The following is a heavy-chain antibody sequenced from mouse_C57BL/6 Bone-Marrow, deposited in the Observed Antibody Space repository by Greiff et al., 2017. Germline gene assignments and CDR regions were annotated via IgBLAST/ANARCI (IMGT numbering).Heavy chain of an antibody. CDR3: ARGYYGSSLYYFDY. CDR1: GFTFSDYY. Sequence: EVMLVESEGGLVQPGSSMKLSSTASGFTFSDYYMAWVRQVPEKGLEWVANINYDGSSTYYLDSLKSRFIISRDNAKNILYLQMSSLKSEDTATYYCARGYYGSSLYYFDYWGQGTTLTVSS. V-gene: IGHV5-16*01. J-gene: IGHJ2*01. D-gene: IGHD1-1*01. CDR2: INYDGSST.